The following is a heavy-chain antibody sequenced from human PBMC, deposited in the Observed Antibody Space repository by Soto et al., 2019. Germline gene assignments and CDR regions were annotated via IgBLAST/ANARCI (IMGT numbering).Heavy chain of an antibody. Sequence: SETLSLTCAVSGGSIRSSNWWSWVRQPPGKGLEWIGEIYHSGSTNYNPSLKSRVTISVDKSKNQFSLKLSSVTAADTAVYYCARFMTTVTNLAFDIWGQGTMVTVSS. V-gene: IGHV4-4*02. CDR2: IYHSGST. CDR1: GGSIRSSNW. J-gene: IGHJ3*02. CDR3: ARFMTTVTNLAFDI. D-gene: IGHD4-17*01.